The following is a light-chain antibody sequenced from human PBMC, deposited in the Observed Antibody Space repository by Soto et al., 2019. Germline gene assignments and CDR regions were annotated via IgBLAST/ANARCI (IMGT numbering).Light chain of an antibody. Sequence: IVLTQSPGTLSLSPGERATLSCRASQSVSASHLAWYQQKPGQAPRLLPYGASTRATGIPDRFSGSGSGTDFTLTITRVEPEDFAVFYCQHYGSSPLTFGGGTKVEIK. V-gene: IGKV3-20*01. CDR1: QSVSASH. J-gene: IGKJ4*01. CDR2: GAS. CDR3: QHYGSSPLT.